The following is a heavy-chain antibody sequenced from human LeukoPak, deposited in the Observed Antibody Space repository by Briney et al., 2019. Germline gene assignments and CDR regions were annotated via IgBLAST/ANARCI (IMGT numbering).Heavy chain of an antibody. D-gene: IGHD3-10*01. J-gene: IGHJ4*02. V-gene: IGHV1-18*04. Sequence: ASVKVSCKASGYTFTSYGISWVRQAPGQGLEWMGWINAYNGHTNYAQKLQGRVTMTTDTSTSTAYMELRRLRSDDTAVYYCAGGGARGFGEFSPIDYWGQGTLVTVSS. CDR2: INAYNGHT. CDR1: GYTFTSYG. CDR3: AGGGARGFGEFSPIDY.